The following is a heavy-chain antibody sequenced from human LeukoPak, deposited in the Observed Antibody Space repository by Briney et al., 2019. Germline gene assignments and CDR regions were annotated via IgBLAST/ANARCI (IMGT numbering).Heavy chain of an antibody. Sequence: GASVKVSCKASGYTFTSFYMHWVRQAPGQGLEWMGIINPSGATTGYAQKFQGRVTMTRDTSISTAYMELSRLRSDDTAVYYCAREVGATPASFDIWGQGTMVTVSS. CDR1: GYTFTSFY. V-gene: IGHV1-46*01. D-gene: IGHD1-26*01. J-gene: IGHJ3*02. CDR3: AREVGATPASFDI. CDR2: INPSGATT.